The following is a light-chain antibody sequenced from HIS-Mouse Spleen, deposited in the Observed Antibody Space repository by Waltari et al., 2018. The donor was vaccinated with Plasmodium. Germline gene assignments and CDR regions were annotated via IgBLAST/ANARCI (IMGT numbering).Light chain of an antibody. V-gene: IGLV3-10*01. J-gene: IGLJ3*02. CDR2: EDS. CDR3: YSTDSSGNHRV. CDR1: ALPKKY. Sequence: SYELTQPPSVSVSPGQTARITCSGDALPKKYAYWYQQKSGQAPVLVIYEDSKRPSGSPERFFGYSSGTMATLTSRGAQVEDEADYYCYSTDSSGNHRVFGVGTKLTVL.